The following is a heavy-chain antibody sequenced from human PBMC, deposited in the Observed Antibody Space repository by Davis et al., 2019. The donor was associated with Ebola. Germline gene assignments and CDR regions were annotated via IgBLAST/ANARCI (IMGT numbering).Heavy chain of an antibody. J-gene: IGHJ5*02. V-gene: IGHV3-66*01. CDR1: GFTFSRYG. CDR3: ARFTGGRSGYYPRWFDP. CDR2: IYSGGST. Sequence: GESLKISCAASGFTFSRYGMYWVRQAPGKGLEWVSVIYSGGSTYYADSVKGRFTISRHNSKNTLYLQMNSLRAKDTAVYYCARFTGGRSGYYPRWFDPWGQGTLVTVSS. D-gene: IGHD3-3*01.